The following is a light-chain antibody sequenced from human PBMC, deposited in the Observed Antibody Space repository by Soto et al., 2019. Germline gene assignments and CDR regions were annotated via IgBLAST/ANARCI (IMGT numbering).Light chain of an antibody. CDR3: AAWDDTLNGLV. CDR2: NNN. J-gene: IGLJ3*02. CDR1: PSNIGSNI. V-gene: IGLV1-44*01. Sequence: QSVLTQPPSASGTPGQRISISCSGRPSNIGSNIVAWYQHLPGTAPKLLIYNNNHRPSGVPDRFFGSKSGSSASLAISGLQPEDESHYYCAAWDDTLNGLVFGGGTKVTVL.